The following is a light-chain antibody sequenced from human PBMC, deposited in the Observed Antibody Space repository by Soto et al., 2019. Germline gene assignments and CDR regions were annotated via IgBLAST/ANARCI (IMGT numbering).Light chain of an antibody. CDR3: QQKT. V-gene: IGKV3-20*01. Sequence: IVLTQSPGTLSFSPGETATLSCRASQSVSGSYLAWYQQKPGQTPRLLIYDASTRATGIPDRFVGSGSGTDFTLTISRLEPEDFAVSYCQQKTFGRGTKVDIK. CDR1: QSVSGSY. J-gene: IGKJ1*01. CDR2: DAS.